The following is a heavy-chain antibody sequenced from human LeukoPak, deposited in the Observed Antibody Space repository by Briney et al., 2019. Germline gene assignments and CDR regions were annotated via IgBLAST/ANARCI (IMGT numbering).Heavy chain of an antibody. V-gene: IGHV3-23*01. D-gene: IGHD2-15*01. CDR1: GGTFSSYD. J-gene: IGHJ6*03. CDR2: ISRSGGTT. Sequence: SCKASGGTFSSYDMTWVRQTPGKGLEWVALISRSGGTTYYADSVKGRFTISRDNSKNTLYLQMNSLRAEDTAEYYCAKRGGTESFYYFYYMDVWGKGTTVTVSS. CDR3: AKRGGTESFYYFYYMDV.